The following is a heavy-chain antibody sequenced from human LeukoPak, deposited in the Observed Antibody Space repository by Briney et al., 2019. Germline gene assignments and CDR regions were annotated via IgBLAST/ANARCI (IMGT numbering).Heavy chain of an antibody. Sequence: SETLSLTCTVSGGSISSYYWSWIRQSPGKGLQWIGSIHNSGDTHYNPSLKSRVTISIDTSKNQFSLKLSSVTAADTAVYYCARGTGTNSNYWGQGTLVTVSS. CDR1: GGSISSYY. D-gene: IGHD1-7*01. J-gene: IGHJ4*02. CDR2: IHNSGDT. CDR3: ARGTGTNSNY. V-gene: IGHV4-59*01.